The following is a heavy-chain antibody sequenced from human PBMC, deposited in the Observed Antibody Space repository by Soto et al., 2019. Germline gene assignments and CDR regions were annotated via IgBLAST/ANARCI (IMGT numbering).Heavy chain of an antibody. Sequence: SETLSLTCTVSGGSISSSSYYWGWIRQPPGKGLEWIGSIYYSGSTYYNPSLKSRVTISVDTSKNQFSLKLSSVTAADTAVYYCARSFTGYSSGPNWFDPWGQGTLVTVSS. V-gene: IGHV4-39*01. CDR3: ARSFTGYSSGPNWFDP. CDR2: IYYSGST. CDR1: GGSISSSSYY. J-gene: IGHJ5*02. D-gene: IGHD6-19*01.